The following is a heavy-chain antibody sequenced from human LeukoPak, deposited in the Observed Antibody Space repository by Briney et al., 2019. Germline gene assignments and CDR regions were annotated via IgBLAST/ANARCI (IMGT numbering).Heavy chain of an antibody. D-gene: IGHD5-18*01. CDR3: ARVGRGYSYGLIDY. CDR1: GFTVSSNY. CDR2: IYSGGST. J-gene: IGHJ4*02. V-gene: IGHV3-53*01. Sequence: GGSLRPSCAASGFTVSSNYMSWVRQAPGKGLEWVSVIYSGGSTYYADSVKGRFTISRDNSKNTLYLQMNSLRAEDTAVYYCARVGRGYSYGLIDYWGQGTLDTVSS.